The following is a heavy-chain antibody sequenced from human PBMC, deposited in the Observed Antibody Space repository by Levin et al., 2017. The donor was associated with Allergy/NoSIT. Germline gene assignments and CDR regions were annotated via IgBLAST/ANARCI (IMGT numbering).Heavy chain of an antibody. CDR1: GFTFSSYE. D-gene: IGHD3-10*01. J-gene: IGHJ4*02. CDR2: ISSSGGTR. CDR3: ARGFGNLGY. Sequence: GESLKISCAASGFTFSSYEMNWVRQVPGKGLEWISHISSSGGTRHYADSVKGRFIISRDNAKNLLFLRMNSLRADDSAVYYCARGFGNLGYWGQGTLVTVSS. V-gene: IGHV3-48*03.